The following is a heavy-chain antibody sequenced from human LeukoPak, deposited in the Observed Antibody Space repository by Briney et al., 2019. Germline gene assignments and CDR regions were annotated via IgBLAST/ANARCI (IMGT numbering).Heavy chain of an antibody. Sequence: GGSLRLSCAASGFTFSSYGMHWVRQAPGKGLEWVALISDDGGNDFYADSVKGRFTSSRDNSKNTLYLQMNSLRAEDTAVYYCAKGRGAFDIWGQGTMVTVSS. J-gene: IGHJ3*02. CDR3: AKGRGAFDI. V-gene: IGHV3-30*18. CDR2: ISDDGGND. D-gene: IGHD3-10*01. CDR1: GFTFSSYG.